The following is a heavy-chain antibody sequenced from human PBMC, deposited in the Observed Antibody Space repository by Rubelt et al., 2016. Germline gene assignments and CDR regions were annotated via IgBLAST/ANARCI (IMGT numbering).Heavy chain of an antibody. J-gene: IGHJ4*02. CDR1: GGSISSSSYY. CDR3: ARAIRSGSYSWPAFSFDY. CDR2: IYYSGST. Sequence: QLQLQESGPGLVKPSETLSLTCTVSGGSISSSSYYWGWIRQPPGKGLEWIGYIYYSGSTHYNPSLKSRVTISVDTSKSQLALKLSSVTGADTAVEYCARAIRSGSYSWPAFSFDYWGQGTLVTVAS. D-gene: IGHD1-26*01. V-gene: IGHV4-39*07.